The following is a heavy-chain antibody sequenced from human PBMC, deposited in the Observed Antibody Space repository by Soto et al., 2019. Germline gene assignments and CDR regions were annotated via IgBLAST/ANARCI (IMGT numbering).Heavy chain of an antibody. J-gene: IGHJ4*01. Sequence: ASVKVSCKVSGYTLTETSIHWVRQAPGIGLEWMGGSNPEDGETIYAQKVQGRVIMTEDTSTDTAYMELSSLRSEDTAVYFCVTLSPKFQKDYYDSSDFLEYFDYWGHGTLAPVSS. CDR3: VTLSPKFQKDYYDSSDFLEYFDY. CDR2: SNPEDGET. CDR1: GYTLTETS. D-gene: IGHD3-22*01. V-gene: IGHV1-24*01.